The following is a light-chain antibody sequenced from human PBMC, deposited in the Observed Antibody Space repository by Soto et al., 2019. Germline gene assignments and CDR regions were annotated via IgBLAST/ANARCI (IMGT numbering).Light chain of an antibody. CDR1: SSDVGGYNY. CDR3: SSYGGSNTVV. J-gene: IGLJ2*01. V-gene: IGLV2-8*01. CDR2: EVS. Sequence: QSVLTQPPSASGSPEQSVTISCTGRSSDVGGYNYVSWYQQHPGKAPKLMMYEVSKRPSGVPDRRAGSKSGNTASLTVAGLQAEDEADYYCSSYGGSNTVVFGGGTKLTVL.